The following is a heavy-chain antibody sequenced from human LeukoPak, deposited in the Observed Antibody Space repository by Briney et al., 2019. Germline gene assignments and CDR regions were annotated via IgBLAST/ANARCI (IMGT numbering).Heavy chain of an antibody. CDR3: ARGYGYQLAFDY. V-gene: IGHV4-34*01. Sequence: SETLSLTCTVYGGSLSPYYWNWIRQPPGKGLEWIGEINHRGSTTYNPSLKSRVTISLDTSKNQFSLKLSSVTAADTAVYYCARGYGYQLAFDYWGQGTLVTVSS. CDR2: INHRGST. J-gene: IGHJ4*02. D-gene: IGHD2-2*01. CDR1: GGSLSPYY.